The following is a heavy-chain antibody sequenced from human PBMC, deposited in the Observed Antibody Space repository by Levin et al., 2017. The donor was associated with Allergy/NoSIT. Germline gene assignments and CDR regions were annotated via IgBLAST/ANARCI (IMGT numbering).Heavy chain of an antibody. D-gene: IGHD6-6*01. Sequence: SETLSLTCAVYGGSFSGYYWSWIRQPPGKGLEWIGEINHSGSTNYNPSLKSRVTISVDTSKNQFSLKLSSVTAADTAVYYCARGLSSPEYYFDYWGQGTLVTVSS. J-gene: IGHJ4*02. CDR1: GGSFSGYY. CDR3: ARGLSSPEYYFDY. CDR2: INHSGST. V-gene: IGHV4-34*01.